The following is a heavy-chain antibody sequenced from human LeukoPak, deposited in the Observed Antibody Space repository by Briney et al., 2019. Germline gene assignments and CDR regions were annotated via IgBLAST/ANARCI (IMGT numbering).Heavy chain of an antibody. Sequence: GGSLRLSCAASGFTFSSYSMNWVRQAPGKGLEWVSSISSSSSYIYYADSVKGRFTLSRDNAKNSLYLQMNSLRAEDTAVYYCARDSGHCSSTSCYNWFDPWGQGTLVTVSS. CDR1: GFTFSSYS. CDR3: ARDSGHCSSTSCYNWFDP. CDR2: ISSSSSYI. J-gene: IGHJ5*02. V-gene: IGHV3-21*01. D-gene: IGHD2-2*01.